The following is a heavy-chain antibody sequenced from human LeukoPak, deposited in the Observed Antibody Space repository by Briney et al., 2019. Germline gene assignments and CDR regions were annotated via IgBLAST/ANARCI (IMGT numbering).Heavy chain of an antibody. V-gene: IGHV3-23*01. CDR1: GFSFSSYA. CDR2: IRGSGGST. CDR3: AKFAQRYCSGGSCHPFDY. J-gene: IGHJ4*02. Sequence: GGSLRLSCATSGFSFSSYAMSWVRQAPGKGLEWVSAIRGSGGSTNYGDSVKGRFTIFRDNSKNTLYLQMKSLRAEDTALYYCAKFAQRYCSGGSCHPFDYWGQGTLVTVSS. D-gene: IGHD2-15*01.